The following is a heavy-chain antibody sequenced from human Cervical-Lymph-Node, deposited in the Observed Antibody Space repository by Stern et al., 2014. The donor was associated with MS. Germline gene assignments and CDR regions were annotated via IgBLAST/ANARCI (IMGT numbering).Heavy chain of an antibody. V-gene: IGHV2-5*02. CDR3: AHSPPTDDDGFDV. CDR1: GFSLNTTEVG. CDR2: IYWDDDK. J-gene: IGHJ3*01. Sequence: QITLKESGPTLVNPTETLTLTCVFSGFSLNTTEVGVGWIRQPPGKALEWLALIYWDDDKRRNPTLKSRLTITKDTSKDQVGLIMTDVDPVDTATYYCAHSPPTDDDGFDVWGQGTLVTVSS. D-gene: IGHD1-1*01.